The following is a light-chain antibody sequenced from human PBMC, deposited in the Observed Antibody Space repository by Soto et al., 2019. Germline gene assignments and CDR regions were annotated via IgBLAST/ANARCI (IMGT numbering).Light chain of an antibody. V-gene: IGKV3-15*01. J-gene: IGKJ5*01. CDR2: GSS. CDR3: QQYNEWPP. CDR1: QSISSN. Sequence: VLKQSKGTLSLSPGERATLSCRASQSISSNLAWYQQKPGQAPRLLISGSSTRATGIPARFSGSGSGTEFTLTISSLQSEDFAAYYCQQYNEWPPFGQ.